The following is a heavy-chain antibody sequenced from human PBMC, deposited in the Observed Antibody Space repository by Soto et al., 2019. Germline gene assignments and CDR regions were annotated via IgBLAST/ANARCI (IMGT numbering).Heavy chain of an antibody. CDR1: GFTFPDYY. Sequence: QVQLVESGGGLVKPGGSRRLSCAASGFTFPDYYLNWICQAPGKGLEWRSYIDSSGSIVNYADSVKGRFTISRDNAKNSLYLQMNSRRAEDTAVYYCAYPSRLPDYWGQGTLVTVSS. J-gene: IGHJ4*02. V-gene: IGHV3-11*01. CDR3: AYPSRLPDY. CDR2: IDSSGSIV. D-gene: IGHD6-25*01.